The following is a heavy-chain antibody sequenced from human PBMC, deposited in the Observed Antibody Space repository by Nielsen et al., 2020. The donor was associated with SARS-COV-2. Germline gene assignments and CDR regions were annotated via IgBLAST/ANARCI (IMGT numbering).Heavy chain of an antibody. CDR3: AKDGVVRGDALDL. Sequence: ESLKISCAASGFTFNIYAMAWVRRAPGRGLQLVTGVSASGGSTYYTDSVKGRFSISRDNSKNTPFLQMHSLRVEDTALYYCAKDGVVRGDALDLWGQGTMVTVSS. D-gene: IGHD3-10*01. CDR1: GFTFNIYA. CDR2: VSASGGST. V-gene: IGHV3-23*01. J-gene: IGHJ3*01.